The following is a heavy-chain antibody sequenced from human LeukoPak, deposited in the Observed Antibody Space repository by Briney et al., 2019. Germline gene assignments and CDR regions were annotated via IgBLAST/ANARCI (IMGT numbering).Heavy chain of an antibody. V-gene: IGHV3-21*01. J-gene: IGHJ4*02. CDR2: ISSSSSYI. D-gene: IGHD4-17*01. Sequence: GGSLRLSCAASGFTFSSYSMNWDRQAPGKGLEWVSSISSSSSYIYYADSVKGRFTISRDNAKNSLYLQMNSLRAEDTAVYYCASPSGPTVTTPDYWGQGTLVTVSS. CDR1: GFTFSSYS. CDR3: ASPSGPTVTTPDY.